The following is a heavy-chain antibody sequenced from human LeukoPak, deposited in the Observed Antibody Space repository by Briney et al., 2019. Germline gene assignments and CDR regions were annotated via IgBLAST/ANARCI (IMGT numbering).Heavy chain of an antibody. D-gene: IGHD6-19*01. CDR3: ARGQWLADLDY. V-gene: IGHV3-30-3*01. J-gene: IGHJ4*02. CDR1: RFTFRSYA. CDR2: ISYDGSNK. Sequence: GGSLRLSCAASRFTFRSYAMHWVRQAPGKGLDWVAVISYDGSNKYYADSVKGRFTISRDNSKNTLYLQMNSLRAEDTAVYYCARGQWLADLDYWGQGTLVTVSS.